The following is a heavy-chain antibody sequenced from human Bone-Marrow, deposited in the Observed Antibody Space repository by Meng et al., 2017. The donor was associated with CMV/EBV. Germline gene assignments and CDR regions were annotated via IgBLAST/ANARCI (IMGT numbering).Heavy chain of an antibody. J-gene: IGHJ4*02. CDR1: GFSLSTSGMR. CDR3: ARHYYYDSSGCDY. CDR2: IDWDDDK. V-gene: IGHV2-70D*14. Sequence: SGPTLVKPTQPLTLTCTFSGFSLSTSGMRVSWIRQPPGKALEWLARIDWDDDKFYSTSLKTKLTISKDTSKNKVVLTMTNMDPVDTATYYCARHYYYDSSGCDYWGEGTLVTVSS. D-gene: IGHD3-22*01.